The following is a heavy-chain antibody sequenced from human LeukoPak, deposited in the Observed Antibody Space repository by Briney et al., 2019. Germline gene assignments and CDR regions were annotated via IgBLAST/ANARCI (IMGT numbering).Heavy chain of an antibody. V-gene: IGHV3-30*02. CDR2: ILYDGSIK. Sequence: GGSLRLSCAASGFIFSSYGMHWVRQAPGKGLEWVAFILYDGSIKKYADSVKGRFTISRDNSKNILYVHMNSLRVEDTAMYYCVKEQNGGPGGDYWGQGTLVTVSS. CDR3: VKEQNGGPGGDY. D-gene: IGHD2-8*01. CDR1: GFIFSSYG. J-gene: IGHJ4*02.